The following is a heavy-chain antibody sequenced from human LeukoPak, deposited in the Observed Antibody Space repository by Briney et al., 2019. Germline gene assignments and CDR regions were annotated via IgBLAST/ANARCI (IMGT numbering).Heavy chain of an antibody. Sequence: GGSLRLSCAASGFTFSSYSMNWVRQAPGKGLEWVSSISSSSSYIYYADSVKGRFTISRDNAKNSLYLQMNSLRAEDTAVYYCASESYDYVWGSYRPFDYWGQGTLVTVSS. CDR3: ASESYDYVWGSYRPFDY. J-gene: IGHJ4*02. CDR2: ISSSSSYI. CDR1: GFTFSSYS. D-gene: IGHD3-16*02. V-gene: IGHV3-21*01.